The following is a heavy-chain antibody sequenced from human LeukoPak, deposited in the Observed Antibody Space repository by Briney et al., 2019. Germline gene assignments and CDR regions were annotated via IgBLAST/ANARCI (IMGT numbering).Heavy chain of an antibody. CDR2: ISSSSSTI. Sequence: GGSLRLSCAASGFTFSSYSMNWVRRAPGKGLEWVSYISSSSSTIYYADSVKGRFTISRDNAKNSLYLQMNSLRAEDTAVYYCARDRYYDSSGIKVPNWFDPWGQGTLVTVSS. CDR1: GFTFSSYS. D-gene: IGHD3-22*01. J-gene: IGHJ5*02. V-gene: IGHV3-48*01. CDR3: ARDRYYDSSGIKVPNWFDP.